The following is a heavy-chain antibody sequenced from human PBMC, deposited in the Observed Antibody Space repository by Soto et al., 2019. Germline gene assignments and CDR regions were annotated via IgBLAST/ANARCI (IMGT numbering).Heavy chain of an antibody. CDR1: GYTFTSYG. Sequence: ASVKVSCKASGYTFTSYGISWVRQAPGQGLEWMGIINPSGGSTSYAQKVQGRVTMTRDTSTSTVYMELSSLRSEDTAVYYCARDGRFLEWLSRMGYYMDVWGKGTTVTVS. J-gene: IGHJ6*03. D-gene: IGHD3-3*01. CDR3: ARDGRFLEWLSRMGYYMDV. CDR2: INPSGGST. V-gene: IGHV1-46*03.